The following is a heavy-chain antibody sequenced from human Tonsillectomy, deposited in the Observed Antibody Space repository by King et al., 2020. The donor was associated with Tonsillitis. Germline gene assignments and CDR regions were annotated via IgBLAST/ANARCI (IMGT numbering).Heavy chain of an antibody. Sequence: QLQESGPGLMKTSETLSLTCTVSGGSIGSYYWNWIRQPPGKGLEWIGYIYHSGTTIHNPSLKSRVTMSVDTSKNQFSLNLSSVTAADTAVYFCARGWYGGGFDYWGQGTLATDSP. V-gene: IGHV4-59*03. D-gene: IGHD6-19*01. CDR1: GGSIGSYY. J-gene: IGHJ4*02. CDR3: ARGWYGGGFDY. CDR2: IYHSGTT.